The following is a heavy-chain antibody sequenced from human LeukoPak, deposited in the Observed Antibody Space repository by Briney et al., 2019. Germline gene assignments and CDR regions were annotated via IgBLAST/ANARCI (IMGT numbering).Heavy chain of an antibody. Sequence: GGSLRLSCAASGFTFISYAMSWVRQAPGKGLEWVSAISGSGITTYYADSVKGRFTISRDNSKNTLHLQMNSLRAEDTAVYYCAKVQQWLSRGFDYWGQGTLVTVSS. CDR1: GFTFISYA. D-gene: IGHD6-19*01. J-gene: IGHJ4*02. V-gene: IGHV3-23*01. CDR3: AKVQQWLSRGFDY. CDR2: ISGSGITT.